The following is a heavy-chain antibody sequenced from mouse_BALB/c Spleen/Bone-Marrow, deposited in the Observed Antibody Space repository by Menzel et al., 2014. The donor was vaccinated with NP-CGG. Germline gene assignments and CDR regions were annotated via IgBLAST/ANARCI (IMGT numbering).Heavy chain of an antibody. CDR3: ARSCDGCDSFAY. V-gene: IGHV1-7*01. CDR1: GYTFTSYW. D-gene: IGHD2-2*01. Sequence: QVQLQQSGAELAKPGASVKMSCKASGYTFTSYWMHWVKQRPGQGLEWIGYINPSTGYTEYNQKFKDKATLTADKSSSTAYMQLSSLTSEDSADYYCARSCDGCDSFAYWGQGTLVTVSA. CDR2: INPSTGYT. J-gene: IGHJ3*01.